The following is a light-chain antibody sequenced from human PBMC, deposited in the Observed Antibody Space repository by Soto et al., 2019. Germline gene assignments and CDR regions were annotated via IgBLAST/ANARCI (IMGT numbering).Light chain of an antibody. J-gene: IGLJ1*01. CDR3: CSYAGSYTSPYV. V-gene: IGLV2-11*01. CDR2: DVS. Sequence: QSVLAQPRSVSGSPGQSVTISRTGTSSDVGGYNYVSWYQQHPGKAPKLMIYDVSKRPSGVPDRFSGSKSGNTASLTISGLQAEDEADYYCCSYAGSYTSPYVFGTGTKVTVL. CDR1: SSDVGGYNY.